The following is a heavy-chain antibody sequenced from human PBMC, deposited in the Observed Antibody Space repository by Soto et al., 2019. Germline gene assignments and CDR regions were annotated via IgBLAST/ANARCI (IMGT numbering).Heavy chain of an antibody. V-gene: IGHV3-66*01. D-gene: IGHD2-21*01. CDR2: IYSGGST. CDR3: ARVALYYYYMDV. J-gene: IGHJ6*03. Sequence: EVQLVESGGGLVQPGGSLRLSCAASGFTVSSNYMSWVRQAPGKGLEWVSVIYSGGSTYYADSVKGRFTISRDNSKNTLYLQMNSLRAEDTAAYYCARVALYYYYMDVWGKGTTVTVSS. CDR1: GFTVSSNY.